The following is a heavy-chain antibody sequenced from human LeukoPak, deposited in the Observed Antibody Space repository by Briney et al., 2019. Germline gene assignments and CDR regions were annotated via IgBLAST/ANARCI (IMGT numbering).Heavy chain of an antibody. Sequence: PGRSLRLSCTASGFTFSTYPIHWVRQAPGKGLEWVAVTADDGKDKHYVESVKGRFTISRDNSKNTLYLQMNSLRVEDTAVYYCARDRHVAAAGYYFDYWGQGTLVTVSS. V-gene: IGHV3-30*04. CDR1: GFTFSTYP. D-gene: IGHD6-25*01. CDR2: TADDGKDK. CDR3: ARDRHVAAAGYYFDY. J-gene: IGHJ4*02.